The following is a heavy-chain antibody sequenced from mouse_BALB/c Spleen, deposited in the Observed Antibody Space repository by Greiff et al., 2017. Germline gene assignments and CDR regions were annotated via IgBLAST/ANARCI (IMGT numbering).Heavy chain of an antibody. CDR2: ISSGSSTI. Sequence: EVQGVESGGGLVQPGGSRKLSCAASGFTFSSFGMHWVRQAPEKGLEWVAYISSGSSTIYYADTVKGRFTISRDNPKNTLFLQMTSLRSEDTAMYYCAREGDYYGSSSDYWGQGTTLTVSS. V-gene: IGHV5-17*02. D-gene: IGHD1-1*01. J-gene: IGHJ2*01. CDR3: AREGDYYGSSSDY. CDR1: GFTFSSFG.